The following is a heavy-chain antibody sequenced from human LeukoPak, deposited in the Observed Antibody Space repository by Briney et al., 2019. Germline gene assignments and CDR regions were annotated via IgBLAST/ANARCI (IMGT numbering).Heavy chain of an antibody. V-gene: IGHV3-48*03. CDR3: AKNYDILTGHHYFDY. Sequence: PGGSLRLSCAASGFTFSSYEMNWVRQAPGKGLEWVSYISSSGSTIYYADSVKGRFTISRDNSKNTLYLQMNSLRAEDTAVYYCAKNYDILTGHHYFDYWGQGTLVTVSS. D-gene: IGHD3-9*01. CDR1: GFTFSSYE. CDR2: ISSSGSTI. J-gene: IGHJ4*02.